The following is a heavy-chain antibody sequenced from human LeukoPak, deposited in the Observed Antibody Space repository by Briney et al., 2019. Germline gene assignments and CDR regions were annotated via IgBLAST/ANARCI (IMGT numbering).Heavy chain of an antibody. CDR2: INPNSGGT. CDR1: GYTFTGYY. Sequence: ASVKVSCKASGYTFTGYYMHWVRQAPGQGLEWMGRINPNSGGTNYAQKFQGRVTMTRDTSISTAYMELSRLRSNDTAVYYCAGISSGRDYYFDYWGQGTLVTVSS. D-gene: IGHD6-19*01. CDR3: AGISSGRDYYFDY. J-gene: IGHJ4*02. V-gene: IGHV1-2*06.